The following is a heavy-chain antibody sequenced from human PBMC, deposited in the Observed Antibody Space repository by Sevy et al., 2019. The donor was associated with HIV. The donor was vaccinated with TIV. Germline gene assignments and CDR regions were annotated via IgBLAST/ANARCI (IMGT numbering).Heavy chain of an antibody. V-gene: IGHV3-30*03. D-gene: IGHD6-19*01. CDR1: GFTFSSYG. J-gene: IGHJ3*02. Sequence: GGSLRLSCAASGFTFSSYGMHWVRQAPGKGLEWVAVISYDGSNKYYADSVKGRFTISRDNSKNTLYLQMNSLRAEDTAVYYCARAAGYSSGWRVVPSAFDIWGQGTMVTVSS. CDR3: ARAAGYSSGWRVVPSAFDI. CDR2: ISYDGSNK.